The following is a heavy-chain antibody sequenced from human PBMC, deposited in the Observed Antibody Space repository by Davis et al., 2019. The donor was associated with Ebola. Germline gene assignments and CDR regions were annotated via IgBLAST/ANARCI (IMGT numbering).Heavy chain of an antibody. CDR2: INSDGSIS. CDR3: ARDPGFLRLVGDYYFDY. V-gene: IGHV3-74*01. J-gene: IGHJ4*01. D-gene: IGHD3-10*01. Sequence: GESLKISCAASGFSFSSYWMHWVRQAPGKGLVWVSRINSDGSISNYADSVKGRFTISRDNAKNSLFLQVNSLRAEDTAVYYCARDPGFLRLVGDYYFDYWGHGTLVTVSS. CDR1: GFSFSSYW.